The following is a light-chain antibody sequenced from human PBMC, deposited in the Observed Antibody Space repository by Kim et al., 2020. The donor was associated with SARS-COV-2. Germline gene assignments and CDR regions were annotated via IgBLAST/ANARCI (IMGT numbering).Light chain of an antibody. V-gene: IGLV6-57*04. J-gene: IGLJ2*01. CDR1: SGSIDDSY. CDR2: EDD. CDR3: QSYNRSKVV. Sequence: NFMLTQPLSVSESPGKTVTISCTRSSGSIDDSYVQWYQQRPGGVATAMIYEDDQIPSGVSDRFSGSIDNSSNSASLTITALKTEDEADYYCQSYNRSKVVCGGGTQLSVL.